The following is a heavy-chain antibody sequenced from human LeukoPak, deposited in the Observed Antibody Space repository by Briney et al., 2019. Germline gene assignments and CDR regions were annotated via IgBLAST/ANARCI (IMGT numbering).Heavy chain of an antibody. CDR1: GLTFSNLG. J-gene: IGHJ5*02. V-gene: IGHV3-33*01. CDR2: IWFDGSDK. Sequence: GGSLRLPCAASGLTFSNLGMHWVRQAPGKGLEWVALIWFDGSDKKYAGSVKGRFTISRDNSKNTLFLQMNSLRVEDTAVYYCVRDNGPEQLALDLWGQGTLVTVSS. CDR3: VRDNGPEQLALDL. D-gene: IGHD6-6*01.